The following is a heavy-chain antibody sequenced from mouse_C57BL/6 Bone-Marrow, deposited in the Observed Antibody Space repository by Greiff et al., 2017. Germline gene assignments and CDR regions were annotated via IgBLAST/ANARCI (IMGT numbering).Heavy chain of an antibody. V-gene: IGHV1-5*01. CDR3: TYDYDDGDWYFDV. D-gene: IGHD2-4*01. CDR2: IYPGNSDT. Sequence: VQLQQSGTVLARPGASVKMSCKTSGYTFTSYWMHWVKQRPGQGLEWIGAIYPGNSDTSYNQKFKGKAKLTAVTSASTAYMELSSLTNEDSAVYYCTYDYDDGDWYFDVWGTGTTVTVSS. J-gene: IGHJ1*03. CDR1: GYTFTSYW.